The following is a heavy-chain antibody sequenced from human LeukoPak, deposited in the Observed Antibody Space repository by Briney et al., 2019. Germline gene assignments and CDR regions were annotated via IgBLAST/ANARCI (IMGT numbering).Heavy chain of an antibody. J-gene: IGHJ4*02. CDR3: AKDSPWRQLWLFDY. CDR1: GFTFTNNT. Sequence: GGSLRLSCAASGFTFTNNTMSWVRQAPGKGLEWVSAISGSVRSTYYADFVKGRFTISRDNSKNTVYLQMNSLRAEDTAVYYCAKDSPWRQLWLFDYGGQGTLVTVSP. D-gene: IGHD5-18*01. CDR2: ISGSVRST. V-gene: IGHV3-23*01.